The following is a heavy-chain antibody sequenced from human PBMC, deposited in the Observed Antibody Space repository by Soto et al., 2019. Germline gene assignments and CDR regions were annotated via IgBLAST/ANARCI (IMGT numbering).Heavy chain of an antibody. CDR1: GFTFSSYS. CDR2: ISSSSSYI. V-gene: IGHV3-21*01. J-gene: IGHJ6*02. CDR3: ARDLLAVVVGAPLYYGMDV. Sequence: GGSLRLSCAASGFTFSSYSMNWVRQAPGKGLEWVSSISSSSSYIYYADSVKGRFTISRDNAKNSLYLQMNSLRGEDTAGYYCARDLLAVVVGAPLYYGMDVWGQGTTVTVSS. D-gene: IGHD2-15*01.